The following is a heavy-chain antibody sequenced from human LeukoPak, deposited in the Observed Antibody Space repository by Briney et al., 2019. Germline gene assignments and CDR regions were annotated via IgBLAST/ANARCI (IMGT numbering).Heavy chain of an antibody. CDR1: GFTFSSYG. CDR2: IRYDGSNK. D-gene: IGHD4-23*01. V-gene: IGHV3-30*02. Sequence: PGGSLRLSCAASGFTFSSYGMHWVRQAPGKGLEWVAFIRYDGSNKYYADSVKGRFTISRDNSKNTLYPQMNSLRAGDTAVYYCAKDTEAHGGGGAFDIWGQGTMVTVSS. CDR3: AKDTEAHGGGGAFDI. J-gene: IGHJ3*02.